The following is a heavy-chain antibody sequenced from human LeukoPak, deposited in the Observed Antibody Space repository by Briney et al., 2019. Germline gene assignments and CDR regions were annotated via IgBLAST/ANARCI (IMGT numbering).Heavy chain of an antibody. V-gene: IGHV3-48*03. J-gene: IGHJ6*04. CDR2: ISSTGNTV. CDR1: GFTFSSYE. CDR3: TKETPQMDV. D-gene: IGHD2-15*01. Sequence: GGSLRLSCAASGFTFSSYEMNWVRQAPGQGLEWVAYISSTGNTVHYAGSVKGRFTISRDNAKNSLYLQMNRLRAEDTAVYYCTKETPQMDVWGKGTTAIVSS.